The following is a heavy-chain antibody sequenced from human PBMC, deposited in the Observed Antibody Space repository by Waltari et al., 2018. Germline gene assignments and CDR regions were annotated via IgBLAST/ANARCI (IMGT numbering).Heavy chain of an antibody. V-gene: IGHV1-69*01. CDR1: GGTFSSYA. D-gene: IGHD3-22*01. CDR2: NIPSFGTA. Sequence: QVQLVQSGAEVKKPGSSVKVSCKASGGTFSSYAISWVRQAPGQGLEWMGGNIPSFGTANYAQKFQGRVTITADESTSTAYMELSSLRSEDTAVYYCARASEAGGYYDSSGYYQYWGQGTLVTVSS. J-gene: IGHJ4*02. CDR3: ARASEAGGYYDSSGYYQY.